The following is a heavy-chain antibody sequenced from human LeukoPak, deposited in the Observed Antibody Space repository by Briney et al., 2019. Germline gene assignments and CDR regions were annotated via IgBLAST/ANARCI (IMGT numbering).Heavy chain of an antibody. CDR2: VSGSGGST. J-gene: IGHJ6*03. D-gene: IGHD2-15*01. V-gene: IGHV3-23*01. CDR3: ARHYCSGGSCWAYYMDV. Sequence: GSLRLSCAASGFTFSNYGMSWVRQAPEKGLEWVSTVSGSGGSTYYADSVKGRFAISRDNSKNTLYLQMNSLRAEDTAVYYCARHYCSGGSCWAYYMDVWGKGTTVTISS. CDR1: GFTFSNYG.